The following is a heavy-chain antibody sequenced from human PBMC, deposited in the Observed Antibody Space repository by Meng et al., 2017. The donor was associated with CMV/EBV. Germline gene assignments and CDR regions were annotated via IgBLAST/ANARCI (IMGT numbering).Heavy chain of an antibody. CDR2: LSSSRSYI. CDR3: ARDRRGYCSSTSCYYHYYYGMDV. D-gene: IGHD2-2*01. Sequence: GGSLRLSCAASGFTFSRYSMNWVRQAPGKGLEWVSSLSSSRSYIYYADSVKGRFTISRDNAKNSLYLQMNSLRAEDTAVYYCARDRRGYCSSTSCYYHYYYGMDVWGQGTTVTVSS. CDR1: GFTFSRYS. V-gene: IGHV3-21*01. J-gene: IGHJ6*02.